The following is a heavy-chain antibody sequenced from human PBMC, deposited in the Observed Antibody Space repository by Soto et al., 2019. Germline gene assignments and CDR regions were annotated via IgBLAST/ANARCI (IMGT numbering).Heavy chain of an antibody. J-gene: IGHJ4*02. V-gene: IGHV4-39*01. CDR3: ARRPRDGYNYFDY. D-gene: IGHD5-12*01. CDR1: GGSISSSSYY. Sequence: QMQLQESGPGLVKPSETLSLTCTVSGGSISSSSYYWGWIRQPPGKGLEWIGSIYYSGSTYYKPSLKSRVTISVDTSKNQFSLKLSSVTAADTAVYYCARRPRDGYNYFDYWGQGTLVTVSS. CDR2: IYYSGST.